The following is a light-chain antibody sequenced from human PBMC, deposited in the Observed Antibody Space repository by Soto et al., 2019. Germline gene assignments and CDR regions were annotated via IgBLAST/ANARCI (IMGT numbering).Light chain of an antibody. CDR1: QGIGDT. Sequence: EVAMGQAPATLSVSSGEGATLSCRASQGIGDTLAWYQHKPGQAPRVLIYRASSIATGIPDTFSGSGSATAFTLTTSRMEPEDFAVYYCQQYGSSLITFGQGTRLEIK. V-gene: IGKV3-20*01. CDR3: QQYGSSLIT. J-gene: IGKJ5*01. CDR2: RAS.